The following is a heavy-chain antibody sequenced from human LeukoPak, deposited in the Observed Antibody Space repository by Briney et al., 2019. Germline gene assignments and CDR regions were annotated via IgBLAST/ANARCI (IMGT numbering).Heavy chain of an antibody. J-gene: IGHJ3*02. Sequence: ASVKVSCKASGYTFTSYYMHWVRQAPGQGLEWMGIINPSGGSTSYAQKFQGRVTMTRDMSTSTVYMELSSLRSEDTAVYYCAWIDGYNIPSFDIWGQGTMVTVSS. CDR2: INPSGGST. CDR1: GYTFTSYY. V-gene: IGHV1-46*01. CDR3: AWIDGYNIPSFDI. D-gene: IGHD5-24*01.